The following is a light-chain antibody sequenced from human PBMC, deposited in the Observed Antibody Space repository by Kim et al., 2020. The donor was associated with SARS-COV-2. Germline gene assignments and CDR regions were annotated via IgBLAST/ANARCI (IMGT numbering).Light chain of an antibody. Sequence: NFMLTQPHSVSESPGKTVTISCTGSSGSIASNYVQWYQQRPGSAPTTVIYEDNQRPSGVPDRFSGSIDSYSNSASLTISGLKTEDAADYYCQSYDSSFWVFGGGTQLTVL. CDR1: SGSIASNY. CDR2: EDN. V-gene: IGLV6-57*02. J-gene: IGLJ3*02. CDR3: QSYDSSFWV.